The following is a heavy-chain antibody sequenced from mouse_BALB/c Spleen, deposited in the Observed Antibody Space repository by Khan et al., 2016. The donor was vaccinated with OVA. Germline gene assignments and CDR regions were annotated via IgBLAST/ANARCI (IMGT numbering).Heavy chain of an antibody. Sequence: EVQLQESGPGLVKPSQSLSLTCTVTGYSITSNYAWNWIRQFPGNQLEWMGYISYSGRTNYNPSFKSRISITRDTSKNQFFLQLNSVTTEDTATYYCARGNYYGYAMDYWGQGTSITVSS. CDR3: ARGNYYGYAMDY. J-gene: IGHJ4*01. CDR1: GYSITSNYA. CDR2: ISYSGRT. D-gene: IGHD1-1*01. V-gene: IGHV3-2*02.